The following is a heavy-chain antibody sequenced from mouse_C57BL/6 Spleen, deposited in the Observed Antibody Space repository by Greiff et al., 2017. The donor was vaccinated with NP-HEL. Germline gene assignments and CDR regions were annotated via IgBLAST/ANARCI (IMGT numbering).Heavy chain of an antibody. V-gene: IGHV1-26*01. D-gene: IGHD2-3*01. Sequence: EVQLQQSGPELVKPGASVKISCKASGYTFTDYYMNWVKQSHGKSLEWIGDINPNNGGTSYNQKFKGKATLTVDKSSSTAYMELRSLTSEDSAVYYCARSIYDGYYWFAYWGQGTLVTVSA. J-gene: IGHJ3*01. CDR2: INPNNGGT. CDR1: GYTFTDYY. CDR3: ARSIYDGYYWFAY.